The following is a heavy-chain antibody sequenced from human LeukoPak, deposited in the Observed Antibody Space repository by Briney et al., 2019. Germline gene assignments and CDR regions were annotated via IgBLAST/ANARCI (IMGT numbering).Heavy chain of an antibody. CDR2: ISYDGSNK. CDR1: GFTFSSYG. D-gene: IGHD3-10*02. J-gene: IGHJ4*02. Sequence: GGSLRLSCAASGFTFSSYGMHWVRQAPGKGLEWVAVISYDGSNKYYADSVKGRFTISRDNSKNTLYLQMNSLRPEDTAVYYCAKDLGSGLFGGDFDYWGQGTLVTVSS. CDR3: AKDLGSGLFGGDFDY. V-gene: IGHV3-30*18.